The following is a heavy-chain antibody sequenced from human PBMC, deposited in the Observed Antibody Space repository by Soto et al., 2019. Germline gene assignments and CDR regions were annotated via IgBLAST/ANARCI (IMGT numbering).Heavy chain of an antibody. CDR3: AKDFGRQQLGYNWFDS. CDR1: GFTFSSYW. CDR2: INSDGSTT. Sequence: GGSLRLSCAASGFTFSSYWMHWVRQAPGKGLEWVSRINSDGSTTNYADSVKGRFIISRDNAKNTLYLQLNSLRAEDTAIYYSAKDFGRQQLGYNWFDSWGLGTLVTVSS. D-gene: IGHD6-13*01. V-gene: IGHV3-74*01. J-gene: IGHJ5*01.